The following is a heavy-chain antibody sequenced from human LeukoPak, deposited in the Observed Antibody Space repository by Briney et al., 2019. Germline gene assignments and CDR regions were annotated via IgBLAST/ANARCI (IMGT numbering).Heavy chain of an antibody. Sequence: GGSLRLSCAASGFTISGHWMAWVRQAPGKGLEWVAVISYDGSNKYYADSVKGRFTISRDNSKNTLYLQMNSLRAEDTAVYYCARDLPDYWGQGTLVTVSS. V-gene: IGHV3-30*03. CDR2: ISYDGSNK. D-gene: IGHD2-2*01. CDR3: ARDLPDY. CDR1: GFTISGHW. J-gene: IGHJ4*02.